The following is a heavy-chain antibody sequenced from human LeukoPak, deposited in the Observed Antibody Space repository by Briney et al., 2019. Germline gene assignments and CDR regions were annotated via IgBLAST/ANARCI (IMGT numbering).Heavy chain of an antibody. CDR2: IYDSGST. CDR1: GGSISIYY. D-gene: IGHD3-22*01. V-gene: IGHV4-59*01. J-gene: IGHJ3*02. CDR3: ASLTTAEAFDI. Sequence: PSETLSLTCTVSGGSISIYYWSWIRQPPGKGLEWIGYIYDSGSTNYNPSLKSRVTISVDTPKNQFSLKLSSVTAADTAVYYCASLTTAEAFDIWGQGTMVTVSS.